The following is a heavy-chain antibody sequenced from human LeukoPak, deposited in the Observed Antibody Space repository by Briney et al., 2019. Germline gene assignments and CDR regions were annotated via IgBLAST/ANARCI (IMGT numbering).Heavy chain of an antibody. CDR1: GFTFSSYA. J-gene: IGHJ4*02. D-gene: IGHD3-10*01. CDR3: AKELQPWFPFDD. CDR2: ISYDGSNK. Sequence: GGSLRLSCAASGFTFSSYAMHWVRQAPGKGLEWVALISYDGSNKYYADSVKGRFTISRDNSDNTLYLQMNSLRPEDTAVYYCAKELQPWFPFDDCGQGILVTVSS. V-gene: IGHV3-30*04.